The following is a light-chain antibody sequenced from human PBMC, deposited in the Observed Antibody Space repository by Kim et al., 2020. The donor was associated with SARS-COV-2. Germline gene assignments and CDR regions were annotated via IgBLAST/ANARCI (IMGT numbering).Light chain of an antibody. Sequence: SPGERATLSCRASQTINNRLGWYQHRPGQSPRLLSYDATTRATGVPARFIGSGSETDFTLTISSLQLEDFSVYYCQQSNDWSPLTFGQGTKVDIK. CDR3: QQSNDWSPLT. CDR1: QTINNR. CDR2: DAT. V-gene: IGKV3-15*01. J-gene: IGKJ1*01.